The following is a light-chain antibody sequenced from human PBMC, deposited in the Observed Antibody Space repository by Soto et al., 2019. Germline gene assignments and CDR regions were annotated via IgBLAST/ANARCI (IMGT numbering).Light chain of an antibody. V-gene: IGKV1-5*01. CDR2: DAS. Sequence: TQSPSSLSAXXVVXXSVXXRASQSISSWLAWYQQKPGKAPKLLIYDASSLESGVPSRFSGSGSGTEFTLTITSLQPDDFATYYCQQYNSYPWTFGQGTKVDI. CDR1: QSISSW. CDR3: QQYNSYPWT. J-gene: IGKJ1*01.